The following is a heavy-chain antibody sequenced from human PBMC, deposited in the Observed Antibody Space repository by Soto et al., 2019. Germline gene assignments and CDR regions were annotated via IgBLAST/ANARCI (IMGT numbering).Heavy chain of an antibody. CDR3: AKGYCSGGSCSPKPNWFDP. CDR1: GFTFSSYG. V-gene: IGHV3-30*18. CDR2: ISYDGSNK. Sequence: GGSLRLSCAASGFTFSSYGMHWVRQAPGKGLEWVAVISYDGSNKYYADSVKGRFTISRDNSKNTLYLQMNSLRAEDTAVYYCAKGYCSGGSCSPKPNWFDPWGQGTLVTVSS. D-gene: IGHD2-15*01. J-gene: IGHJ5*02.